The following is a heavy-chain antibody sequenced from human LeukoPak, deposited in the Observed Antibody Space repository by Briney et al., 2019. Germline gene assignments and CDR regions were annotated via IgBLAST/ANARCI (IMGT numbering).Heavy chain of an antibody. Sequence: GASVKVSCKASGGTFSSYAISWVRRAPGQGLEWMGGIIPIFGTANYAQKFQGRVTITADESTSTAYMELSSLRSEDTAVYYCAKKPPTYYYGRRGFDPWGQGTLVTVSS. CDR1: GGTFSSYA. CDR3: AKKPPTYYYGRRGFDP. J-gene: IGHJ5*02. V-gene: IGHV1-69*13. CDR2: IIPIFGTA. D-gene: IGHD3-10*01.